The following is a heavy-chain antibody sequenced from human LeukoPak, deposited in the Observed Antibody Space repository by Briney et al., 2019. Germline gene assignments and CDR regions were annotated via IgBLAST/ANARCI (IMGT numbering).Heavy chain of an antibody. CDR1: GGSFSGYY. V-gene: IGHV4-34*01. D-gene: IGHD3-3*01. CDR2: INHSGST. Sequence: SETLSLTCAVYGGSFSGYYWSWIRQPPDKGLEWVGEINHSGSTNYNPSLKSRVTISVDTSKNQFSLKLSSVTAADTAVYYCARDYDFWSGYTIWGQGTLVTVSS. J-gene: IGHJ4*02. CDR3: ARDYDFWSGYTI.